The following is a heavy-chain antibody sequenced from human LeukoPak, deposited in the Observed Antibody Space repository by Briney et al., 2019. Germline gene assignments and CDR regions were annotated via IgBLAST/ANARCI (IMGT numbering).Heavy chain of an antibody. CDR3: AKEKNDCSGGSCYGTASYYFDY. Sequence: GGSLRLSCAPSGFTFSSYAMSWVRQAPGKGLEWVSGMSGSGGSTYYADSVKGRFTISRETSNNTLYLQMNSLRVEDTAVYYCAKEKNDCSGGSCYGTASYYFDYWGQGTLVTVSS. V-gene: IGHV3-23*01. CDR1: GFTFSSYA. D-gene: IGHD2-15*01. CDR2: MSGSGGST. J-gene: IGHJ4*02.